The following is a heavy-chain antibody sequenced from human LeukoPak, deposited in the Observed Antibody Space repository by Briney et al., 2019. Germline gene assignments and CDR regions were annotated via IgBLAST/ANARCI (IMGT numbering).Heavy chain of an antibody. CDR1: GFTVSSNY. Sequence: GGSLRLSCAASGFTVSSNYMSWVRQAPGKGLEWVSVIYSGGSTYYADSVKGRFTISRDNSKNTLYLQMNSLRAEDTAVYYCASGGSYYRGPPFDYWGQGNLVTVSS. J-gene: IGHJ4*02. D-gene: IGHD1-26*01. V-gene: IGHV3-66*01. CDR3: ASGGSYYRGPPFDY. CDR2: IYSGGST.